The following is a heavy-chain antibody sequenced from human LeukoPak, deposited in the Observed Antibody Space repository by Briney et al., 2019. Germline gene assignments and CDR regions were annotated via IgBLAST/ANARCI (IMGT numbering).Heavy chain of an antibody. V-gene: IGHV4-59*08. J-gene: IGHJ3*02. CDR2: IYYSGST. CDR1: GGSISSYY. D-gene: IGHD3-16*01. CDR3: ARTRGTDAFDI. Sequence: SETLSLTCTVSGGSISSYYWSWIRQPPGKGLEWIGYIYYSGSTNYNPSLKSRVTISVDPSKNQLSLKLSSVTAADTAVYYCARTRGTDAFDIWGQGTMVTVSS.